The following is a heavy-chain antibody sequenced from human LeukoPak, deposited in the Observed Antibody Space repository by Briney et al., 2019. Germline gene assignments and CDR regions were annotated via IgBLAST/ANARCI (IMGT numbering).Heavy chain of an antibody. V-gene: IGHV4-4*07. J-gene: IGHJ6*03. CDR3: ARSGIAAAGTSYYYYYMDV. CDR1: GGSISSYY. Sequence: SETLSLTCTVSGGSISSYYWSWIRQPAGKGLEWIGRIYTSGSTNYNPSLKSRVTMSVDTSKNQFSLKLSSVTAADTAVYYCARSGIAAAGTSYYYYYMDVWGKGTTVTVSS. D-gene: IGHD6-13*01. CDR2: IYTSGST.